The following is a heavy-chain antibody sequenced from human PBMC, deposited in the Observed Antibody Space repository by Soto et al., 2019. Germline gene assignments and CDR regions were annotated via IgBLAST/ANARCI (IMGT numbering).Heavy chain of an antibody. CDR3: ARGVTIFGVVPFFDY. D-gene: IGHD3-3*01. V-gene: IGHV1-18*04. CDR1: GYTFTGYY. J-gene: IGHJ4*02. Sequence: EASVKVSCKASGYTFTGYYMHWVRQAPGQGLEWMGWINPYSGDTNYAQKLQDRVTMTTDTSTSTAYMELRSLRSDDTAVYYCARGVTIFGVVPFFDYWGQGTLVTVSS. CDR2: INPYSGDT.